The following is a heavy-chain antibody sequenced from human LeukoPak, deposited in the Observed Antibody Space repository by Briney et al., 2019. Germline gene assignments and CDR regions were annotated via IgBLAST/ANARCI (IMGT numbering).Heavy chain of an antibody. Sequence: GGSLRLSCAASGFTFSSYAMHWVRQAPGKGLEWVAVIWYDGSIKDYADSVKGRFTISRDNSKNTLYLQMNSLRVEDTALYYCARAAPGEIAAALDYWGQGTLVTVSS. CDR3: ARAAPGEIAAALDY. V-gene: IGHV3-30*04. J-gene: IGHJ4*02. D-gene: IGHD6-13*01. CDR2: IWYDGSIK. CDR1: GFTFSSYA.